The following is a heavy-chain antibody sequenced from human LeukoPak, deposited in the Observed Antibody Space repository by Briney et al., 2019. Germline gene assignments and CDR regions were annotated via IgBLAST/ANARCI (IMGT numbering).Heavy chain of an antibody. V-gene: IGHV1-18*01. CDR3: ARAPKWELPDY. CDR2: ISAYNGNT. J-gene: IGHJ4*02. CDR1: GYTFTSYG. Sequence: ASVKVSCKASGYTFTSYGISWVRQAPGQGLEWMGWISAYNGNTNYAQKFQGRVTMTRDTSISTAYMELSRLRSDDTAVYYCARAPKWELPDYWGQGTLVTVSS. D-gene: IGHD1-26*01.